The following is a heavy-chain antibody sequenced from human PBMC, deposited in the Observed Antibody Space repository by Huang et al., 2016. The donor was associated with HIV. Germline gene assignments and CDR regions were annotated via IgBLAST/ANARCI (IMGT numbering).Heavy chain of an antibody. CDR1: GYAFGRYG. D-gene: IGHD3-22*01. Sequence: QVQLVQSGGEVKQPGASVRVSCRASGYAFGRYGMGWVGQAPGQGLEWLGWIGSDSRDTRTGQKFQGRVTMTTDRSATTTYMELRSLRYDDTAVYYCARDTYYTDIWKRNDASFLWGQGTMITVYS. CDR2: IGSDSRDT. V-gene: IGHV1-18*01. CDR3: ARDTYYTDIWKRNDASFL. J-gene: IGHJ3*01.